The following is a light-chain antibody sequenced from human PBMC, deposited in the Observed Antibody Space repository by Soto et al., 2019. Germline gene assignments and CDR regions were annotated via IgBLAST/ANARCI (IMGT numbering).Light chain of an antibody. CDR3: QQYNNWLWT. Sequence: EIVMTQSPATLSVSPGERATLSCRASQSVSRNVAWYQQKPGQAPRLLIHDASTRATGIYVRFSGSGSGTALTLTISSLQSEEFAVYYCQQYNNWLWTFGQGTKVEIK. CDR1: QSVSRN. CDR2: DAS. V-gene: IGKV3-15*01. J-gene: IGKJ1*01.